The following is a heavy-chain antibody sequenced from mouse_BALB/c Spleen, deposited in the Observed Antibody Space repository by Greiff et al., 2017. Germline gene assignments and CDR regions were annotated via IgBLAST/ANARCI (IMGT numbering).Heavy chain of an antibody. D-gene: IGHD2-14*01. J-gene: IGHJ4*01. V-gene: IGHV5-17*02. Sequence: EVKVVESGGGLVQPGGSRKLSCAASGFTFSSFGMHWVRQAPEKGLEWVAYISSGSSTIYYADTVKGRFTISRDNPKNTLFLQMTSLRSEDTAMYYCARGGRYGAMDYWGQGTSVTVSS. CDR1: GFTFSSFG. CDR2: ISSGSSTI. CDR3: ARGGRYGAMDY.